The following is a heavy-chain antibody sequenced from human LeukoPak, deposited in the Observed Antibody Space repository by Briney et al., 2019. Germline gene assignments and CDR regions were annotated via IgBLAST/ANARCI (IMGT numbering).Heavy chain of an antibody. V-gene: IGHV1-69*01. CDR1: GGTFSSYA. D-gene: IGHD1-26*01. J-gene: IGHJ5*02. CDR3: ASGIVGATTNWFDP. CDR2: IIPIFGTA. Sequence: GASVKVSCKASGGTFSSYAISWVRQAPGQGLEWMGGIIPIFGTANYAQKFQGRVTITADESTSTAYMGLSSLRSEDTAVYYCASGIVGATTNWFDPWGQGTLVTVSS.